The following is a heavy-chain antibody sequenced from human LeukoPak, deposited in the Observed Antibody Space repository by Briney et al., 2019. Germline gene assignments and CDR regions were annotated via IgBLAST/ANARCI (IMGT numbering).Heavy chain of an antibody. V-gene: IGHV3-33*01. Sequence: GGSLRLSCAASGFTFSSYGMHWVRQAPGKGLEWVAVIWYDGSNKYYADSVKGRFTISRDNSKNTLYLQMNSLRAEDTAVYYCARFSGSNVWLYWGQGTLVTVSS. CDR1: GFTFSSYG. CDR3: ARFSGSNVWLY. J-gene: IGHJ4*02. D-gene: IGHD1-26*01. CDR2: IWYDGSNK.